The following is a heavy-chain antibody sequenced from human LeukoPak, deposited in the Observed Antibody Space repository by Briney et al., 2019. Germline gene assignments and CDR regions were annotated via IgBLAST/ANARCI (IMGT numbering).Heavy chain of an antibody. J-gene: IGHJ5*02. D-gene: IGHD3-10*01. Sequence: ASVKVSCKTSGYTFTGHYIHWVRQAPGQGLEWMGWINPNSGGTKYAQKFQGRVTMTRDTSIRTVYMELSRLRSDDTAIYYCAAGGYYSFLVSWGQGTLVTVSS. CDR2: INPNSGGT. CDR3: AAGGYYSFLVS. CDR1: GYTFTGHY. V-gene: IGHV1-2*02.